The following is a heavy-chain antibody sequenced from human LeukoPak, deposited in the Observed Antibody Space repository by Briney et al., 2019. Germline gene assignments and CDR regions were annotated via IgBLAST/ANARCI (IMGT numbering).Heavy chain of an antibody. Sequence: ASVKVSCKASGYTFTSYGISWVRQAPGQGLEWMGWISAYNGNTNYAQKLQGRVTMTTDTSTSTAYMELRSLRSDDTAVYYCARVSMRVWGARRFDPWGQGTLVTVSS. CDR2: ISAYNGNT. D-gene: IGHD3-10*01. J-gene: IGHJ5*02. CDR3: ARVSMRVWGARRFDP. CDR1: GYTFTSYG. V-gene: IGHV1-18*01.